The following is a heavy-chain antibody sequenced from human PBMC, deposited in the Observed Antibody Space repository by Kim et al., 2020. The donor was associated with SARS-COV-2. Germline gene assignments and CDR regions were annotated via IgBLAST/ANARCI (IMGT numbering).Heavy chain of an antibody. V-gene: IGHV3-9*01. J-gene: IGHJ3*02. CDR3: AKDISHTPHITMVRGVIVSELSAENAFDI. D-gene: IGHD3-10*01. CDR2: ISWNSGSI. Sequence: GGSLRLSCAASGFTFDDYAIHWVRQAPGKGLEWVSGISWNSGSIGYADSVKGRFTISRDNAKNSLYLQMNSLRAEDTALYYCAKDISHTPHITMVRGVIVSELSAENAFDIWGQGTMVTVSS. CDR1: GFTFDDYA.